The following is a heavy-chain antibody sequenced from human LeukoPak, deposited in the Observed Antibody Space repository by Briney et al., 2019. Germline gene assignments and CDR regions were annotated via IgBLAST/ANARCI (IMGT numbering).Heavy chain of an antibody. CDR3: ARDFHGSGSSTYYYYYYYMDV. J-gene: IGHJ6*03. D-gene: IGHD3-10*01. CDR2: IKQDGSEK. CDR1: GFTFSSYW. V-gene: IGHV3-7*01. Sequence: PGGSLRLSCAASGFTFSSYWMSWVRQAPGKGLEWVANIKQDGSEKYYVDSVKGRFTISRDNAKSSLYLQMNSLRAEDTAVYYCARDFHGSGSSTYYYYYYYMDVWGKGTTVTVSS.